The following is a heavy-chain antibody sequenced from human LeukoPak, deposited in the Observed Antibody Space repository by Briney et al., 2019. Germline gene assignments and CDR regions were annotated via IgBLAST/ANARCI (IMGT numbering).Heavy chain of an antibody. CDR3: ARDYKYAFDN. Sequence: TGGSLRLSCAASGFTFSNYAMSWVRQAPGKGLEWISYISGSGTIIYFADSVKGRFTISGDKAKNSLYLQMNSLRVEDTAVYYCARDYKYAFDNWGQGTLVTVSS. CDR1: GFTFSNYA. D-gene: IGHD5-24*01. V-gene: IGHV3-48*01. J-gene: IGHJ4*02. CDR2: ISGSGTII.